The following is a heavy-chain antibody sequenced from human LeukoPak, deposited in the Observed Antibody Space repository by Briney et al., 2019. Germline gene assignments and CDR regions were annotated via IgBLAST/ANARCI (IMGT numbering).Heavy chain of an antibody. V-gene: IGHV3-23*01. D-gene: IGHD3-3*01. CDR2: ISGSGDNT. CDR1: GFTFSSYA. J-gene: IGHJ4*02. Sequence: GGSLRLSCAASGFTFSSYAMTWVRQAPGKGLEWVSCISGSGDNTCYPDSVRGRFTISRDNFKNTLYLQMDSLRAEDTAVYYCAKIPQVSIFGVPNFDDWGRGTLVTVSS. CDR3: AKIPQVSIFGVPNFDD.